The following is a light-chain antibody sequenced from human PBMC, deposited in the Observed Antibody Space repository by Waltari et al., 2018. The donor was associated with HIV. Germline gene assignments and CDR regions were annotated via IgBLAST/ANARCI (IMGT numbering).Light chain of an antibody. V-gene: IGLV2-14*01. Sequence: QSALPQPASVSGSPGQSVTLSCTGTSRDVGLYIFFSWYQQHPGKVPKLMIFGFSNRPSGVSNRFSGSKSGNTASLTISGLQADDEADYYCCSYTRRGTRVFGGGTKVTVL. CDR2: GFS. CDR1: SRDVGLYIF. CDR3: CSYTRRGTRV. J-gene: IGLJ3*02.